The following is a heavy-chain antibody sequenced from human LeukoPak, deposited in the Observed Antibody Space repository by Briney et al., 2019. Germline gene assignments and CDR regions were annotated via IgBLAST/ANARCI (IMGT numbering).Heavy chain of an antibody. Sequence: PGRSLRLSCAASGFTFDDYAMHWVRQAPGKGLEWVSGISWNSGSIGYADSVKGRFTISRDNAKNSLYLQMNSLRAEDTALYYCAKDKGYSSGWYVIDYWGQGTLVTVSS. CDR1: GFTFDDYA. CDR3: AKDKGYSSGWYVIDY. J-gene: IGHJ4*02. CDR2: ISWNSGSI. D-gene: IGHD6-19*01. V-gene: IGHV3-9*01.